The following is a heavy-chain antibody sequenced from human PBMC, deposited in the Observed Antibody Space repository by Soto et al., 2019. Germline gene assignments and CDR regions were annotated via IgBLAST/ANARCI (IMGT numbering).Heavy chain of an antibody. CDR2: INPSDSYT. Sequence: PGESLKISCQGSGYSFTCYWIGWVRQRPGKGLEWVGRINPSDSYTTYSPSFQGHVTISTDKSFSTAYLQWSGLKASDTAMYYCARLGYCTGTSCYPFDSWGQGTLVTVSS. J-gene: IGHJ4*02. D-gene: IGHD2-2*01. CDR3: ARLGYCTGTSCYPFDS. CDR1: GYSFTCYW. V-gene: IGHV5-10-1*01.